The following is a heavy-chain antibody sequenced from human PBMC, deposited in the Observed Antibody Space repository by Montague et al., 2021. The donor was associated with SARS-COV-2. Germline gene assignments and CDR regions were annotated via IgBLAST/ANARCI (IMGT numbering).Heavy chain of an antibody. CDR3: VRDHPYGGPRGAYDI. Sequence: TLSLTCTVSGGSITGYYWSWLRRSPGKGLEWIAYIYGGGAVNYNPSLGSRVTISTDTSKNQLSLKVNSVTAADTAVYYCVRDHPYGGPRGAYDIWGQGTVVTVSS. J-gene: IGHJ3*02. D-gene: IGHD4-23*01. V-gene: IGHV4-59*01. CDR1: GGSITGYY. CDR2: IYGGGAV.